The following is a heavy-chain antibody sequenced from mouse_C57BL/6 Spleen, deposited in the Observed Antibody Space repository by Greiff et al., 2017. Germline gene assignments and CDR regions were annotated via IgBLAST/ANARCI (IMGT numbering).Heavy chain of an antibody. CDR2: ISSGGSYT. CDR3: ARHEYDEGFAY. D-gene: IGHD2-4*01. Sequence: EVQGVESGGDLVKPGGSLKLSCAASGFTFSSYGMSWVRQTPDKRLEWVATISSGGSYTYYPDSVKGRFTISRDNAKNTLYLQMSSLKSEDTAMYYCARHEYDEGFAYWGQGTLVTVSA. CDR1: GFTFSSYG. J-gene: IGHJ3*01. V-gene: IGHV5-6*01.